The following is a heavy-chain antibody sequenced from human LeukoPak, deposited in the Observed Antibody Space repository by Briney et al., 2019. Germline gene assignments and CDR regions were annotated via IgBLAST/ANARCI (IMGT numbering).Heavy chain of an antibody. CDR2: IYYSGST. CDR3: ARERYYYDSSGYGEFDY. D-gene: IGHD3-22*01. Sequence: SQTLSLTCTVSGGSISSGGYYWSWIRQHPGKGLGWIGYIYYSGSTYYNPSLKSRVTISVDTSKNQFSLKLSSVTAADTAVYYCARERYYYDSSGYGEFDYWGQGTLVTVSS. J-gene: IGHJ4*02. V-gene: IGHV4-31*03. CDR1: GGSISSGGYY.